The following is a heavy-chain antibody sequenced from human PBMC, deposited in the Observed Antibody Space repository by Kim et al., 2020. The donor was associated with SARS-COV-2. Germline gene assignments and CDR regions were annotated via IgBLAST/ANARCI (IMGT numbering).Heavy chain of an antibody. Sequence: GGSLRLSCVASGFTFEKYAMHWVRQLPGKGLEWVSFIRGDGSRTSYADSVKGRFTISRDNTRDSLFLQLNSLRIEDTALYYCRKPGGIWPNYDFWNGTQLDAFDVWGQGTMVSVSS. J-gene: IGHJ3*01. V-gene: IGHV3-43*02. D-gene: IGHD3-3*01. CDR3: RKPGGIWPNYDFWNGTQLDAFDV. CDR2: IRGDGSRT. CDR1: GFTFEKYA.